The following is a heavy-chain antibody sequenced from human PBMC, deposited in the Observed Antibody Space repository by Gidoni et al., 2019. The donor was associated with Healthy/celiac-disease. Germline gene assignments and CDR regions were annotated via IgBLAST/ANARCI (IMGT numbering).Heavy chain of an antibody. CDR2: ISYDGSNK. V-gene: IGHV3-30*04. CDR1: GFTFSSYA. D-gene: IGHD3-10*02. J-gene: IGHJ5*02. CDR3: ARDRITMSTRWFDP. Sequence: QVQLVESGGGVVQPGRYLRLACAASGFTFSSYAMHWVRQAPGKGLEWVAVISYDGSNKYYADSVKGRFTISRDNSKNTLYLQMNSLRAEDTAVYYCARDRITMSTRWFDPWGQGTLVTVSS.